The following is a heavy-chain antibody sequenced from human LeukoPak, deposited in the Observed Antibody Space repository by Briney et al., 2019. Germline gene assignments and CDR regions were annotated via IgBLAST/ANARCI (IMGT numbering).Heavy chain of an antibody. CDR2: MNPNSGNT. Sequence: ASVKVSCKASGYTFTSYDINWVRQATGQGLEWMGWMNPNSGNTGYAQKFQGRVTMTRNTSISTAYMELSSLRSEDTAVYYCARGRLNPLNRSPGTRWFDYWGQGTLVTVSS. J-gene: IGHJ4*02. D-gene: IGHD1-14*01. CDR1: GYTFTSYD. CDR3: ARGRLNPLNRSPGTRWFDY. V-gene: IGHV1-8*01.